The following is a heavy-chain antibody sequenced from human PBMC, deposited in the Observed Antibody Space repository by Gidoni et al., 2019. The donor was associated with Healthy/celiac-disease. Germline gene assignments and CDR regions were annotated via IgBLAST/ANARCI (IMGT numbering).Heavy chain of an antibody. D-gene: IGHD2-2*01. CDR2: ISGSGGST. CDR1: GFTFSRYA. J-gene: IGHJ4*02. CDR3: RGDIVVVPAANDY. Sequence: EVQLLESGGGLVQPGGSLRLSCAASGFTFSRYAMSWVRQAPGKGLEWVSAISGSGGSTYYADSVKGRFTISRDNSKNTLYLQMNSLRAEDTAVYYCRGDIVVVPAANDYWGQGTLVTVSS. V-gene: IGHV3-23*01.